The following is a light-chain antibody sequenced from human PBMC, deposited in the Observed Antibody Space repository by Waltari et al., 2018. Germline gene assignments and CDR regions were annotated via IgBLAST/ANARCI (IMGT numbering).Light chain of an antibody. CDR1: GSNIATHP. V-gene: IGLV1-44*01. CDR2: STN. J-gene: IGLJ2*01. CDR3: AAWDDDLNGRV. Sequence: QSVLTQPPSASGTPGQRVTISCSGSGSNIATHPVNWYQLLPGMAPKLLIYSTNKRLSGVPDRFSGFKSGTSASLAISGLQSEDEADYYCAAWDDDLNGRVFGGGTTLTVL.